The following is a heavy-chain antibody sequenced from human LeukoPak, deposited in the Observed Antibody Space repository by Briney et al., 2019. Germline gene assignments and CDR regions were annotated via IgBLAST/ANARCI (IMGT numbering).Heavy chain of an antibody. D-gene: IGHD4-17*01. CDR2: INPHSGGT. J-gene: IGHJ4*02. CDR3: ARGYHGDYYLDF. V-gene: IGHV1-2*02. CDR1: GYTFTGYY. Sequence: GASVKVSCKASGYTFTGYYMHWVRQAPGQGLEWMRWINPHSGGTNYAQNFRGRVTVARDTSINTAYMELSSLRSDDTAVYYCARGYHGDYYLDFWGQGTLVTVSS.